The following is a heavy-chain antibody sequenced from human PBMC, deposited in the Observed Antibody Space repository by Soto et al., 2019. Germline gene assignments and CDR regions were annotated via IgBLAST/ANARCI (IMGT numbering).Heavy chain of an antibody. CDR2: IYHSGST. CDR3: ARLSGSYNDRYFDS. V-gene: IGHV4-30-2*01. J-gene: IGHJ4*02. Sequence: SETLSLTCAVSGGSISSGGYSWSWIRQPPGKGLEWIGYIYHSGSTYYNPSLKSRVTISVDRSKNQFSLKVRSVTAADTAVYYCARLSGSYNDRYFDSWGQGTLVTVSS. CDR1: GGSISSGGYS. D-gene: IGHD1-26*01.